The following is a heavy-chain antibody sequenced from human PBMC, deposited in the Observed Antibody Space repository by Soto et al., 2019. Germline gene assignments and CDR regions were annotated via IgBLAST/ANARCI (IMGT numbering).Heavy chain of an antibody. CDR3: AKDRYGSGSYYFDY. J-gene: IGHJ4*02. CDR2: ISYDGSNK. CDR1: GFTFSSYG. Sequence: GGSLRLSCAASGFTFSSYGMHWVRQAPGKGLEWVAVISYDGSNKYYADSVKGRFTISRDNSKNTLYLQMNSLRAEDTAVYYCAKDRYGSGSYYFDYWGQGTLVTVS. V-gene: IGHV3-30*18. D-gene: IGHD3-10*01.